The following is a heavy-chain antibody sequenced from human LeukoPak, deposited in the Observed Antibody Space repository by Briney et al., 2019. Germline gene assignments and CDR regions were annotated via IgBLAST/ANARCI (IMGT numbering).Heavy chain of an antibody. CDR3: ARDSGSSPTFDY. Sequence: SETLPLTCTVSGGSISNSFWSWIRQPPGKGLEWIAYIYYTGNTKYNPSLKSRVTISVDTSKNQFSLRLSSVTAEDTAVYYCARDSGSSPTFDYWGQGTLVTVSS. CDR2: IYYTGNT. D-gene: IGHD1-26*01. J-gene: IGHJ4*02. CDR1: GGSISNSF. V-gene: IGHV4-59*01.